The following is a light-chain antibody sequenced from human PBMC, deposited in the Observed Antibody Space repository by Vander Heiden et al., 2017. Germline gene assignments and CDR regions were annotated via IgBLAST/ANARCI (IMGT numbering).Light chain of an antibody. CDR2: AAS. CDR3: RQSDSTPPT. CDR1: QSISSY. J-gene: IGKJ4*01. V-gene: IGKV1-39*01. Sequence: DVQMTQSPSSLSASVGDRVTITCRASQSISSYLNWYQQKPGKAPKLLIYAASSLQSGVPSRFSGSGSATAFTITISSLQPEDFATYYCRQSDSTPPTFGGGTKVEIK.